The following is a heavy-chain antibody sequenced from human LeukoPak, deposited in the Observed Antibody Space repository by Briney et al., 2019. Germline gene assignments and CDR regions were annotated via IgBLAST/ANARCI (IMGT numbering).Heavy chain of an antibody. D-gene: IGHD6-19*01. V-gene: IGHV3-7*01. J-gene: IGHJ6*03. Sequence: GGSLRLSCAASGFTFSSYWMSWVRQAPGKGLEWVANIKQDGSEKYYVDSVKGRFTISRDNAKNSLYLRMSSLRVEDTAVYSCARVIAVPGTPYDYCYMDVWGKGTTVTVSS. CDR3: ARVIAVPGTPYDYCYMDV. CDR2: IKQDGSEK. CDR1: GFTFSSYW.